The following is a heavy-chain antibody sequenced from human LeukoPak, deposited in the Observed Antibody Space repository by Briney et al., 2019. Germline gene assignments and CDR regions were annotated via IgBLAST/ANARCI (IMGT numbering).Heavy chain of an antibody. CDR3: AKGPGEMAALAFDI. CDR2: ISYDGSNK. CDR1: GFTFSSYG. J-gene: IGHJ3*02. V-gene: IGHV3-30*18. D-gene: IGHD5-24*01. Sequence: GGSLRLSCAASGFTFSSYGMHWVRQAPGKGLEWVAVISYDGSNKYYADSVKGRFTISRDNSKNTLYLQMNSLRAEDTAVYYCAKGPGEMAALAFDIWGQGTMVTVSS.